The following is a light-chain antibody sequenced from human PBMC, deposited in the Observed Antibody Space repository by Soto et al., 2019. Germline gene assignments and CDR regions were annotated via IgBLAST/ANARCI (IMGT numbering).Light chain of an antibody. CDR3: QQYGSSPWT. V-gene: IGKV3-20*01. CDR2: GAS. Sequence: EIVLTQSPGTLSLSPGERATLSCRASQSVSSSYLAWYQQKPGQAPRLLIYGASSRATGIRDRFSGSGSGTDFTLTISSLEPEDFAVYYCQQYGSSPWTFGQGTKVEI. J-gene: IGKJ1*01. CDR1: QSVSSSY.